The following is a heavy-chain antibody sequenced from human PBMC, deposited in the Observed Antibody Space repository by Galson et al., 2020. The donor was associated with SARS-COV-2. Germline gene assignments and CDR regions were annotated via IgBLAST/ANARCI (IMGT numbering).Heavy chain of an antibody. CDR1: GFTFSSYW. V-gene: IGHV3-33*08. J-gene: IGHJ4*02. D-gene: IGHD6-19*01. CDR2: IFYDGSNK. CDR3: ARDGQLSSGWAFDY. Sequence: GESLKISCAASGFTFSSYWMSWVRQAPGKGLEWVAQIFYDGSNKYYLDPVKGRFTISRDNSENTVSLQMDNLRAEDTAVYFCARDGQLSSGWAFDYWGQGTLVTVSS.